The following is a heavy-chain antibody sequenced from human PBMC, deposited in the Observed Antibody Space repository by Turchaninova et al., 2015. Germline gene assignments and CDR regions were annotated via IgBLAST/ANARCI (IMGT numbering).Heavy chain of an antibody. CDR2: LNPNSGGT. J-gene: IGHJ4*02. V-gene: IGHV1-2*02. CDR3: ARDPGQSYGPADY. Sequence: QVQLVQSGAEVKKPGASGKVSGKVCGYTFTDYYMDWGRQAPGQGLEWMGWLNPNSGGTNFAQKFQGRVTMTRDTSNSTVYMELSRLRSDDTAVYYCARDPGQSYGPADYWGQGTLVTVSS. D-gene: IGHD5-18*01. CDR1: GYTFTDYY.